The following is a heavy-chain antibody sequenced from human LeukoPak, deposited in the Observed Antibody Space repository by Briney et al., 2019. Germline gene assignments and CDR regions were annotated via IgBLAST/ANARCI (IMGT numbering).Heavy chain of an antibody. CDR2: IYYSGST. Sequence: SETLSLTCTVSGSSIGSYYWSWIRQPPGKGLEWIGYIYYSGSTNYNPSLKSRVTISVDTSKNQFSLKLSSVTAADTAVYYCARRGSSPYYGMDVWGQGTTVTVSS. D-gene: IGHD3-10*01. J-gene: IGHJ6*02. V-gene: IGHV4-59*08. CDR1: GSSIGSYY. CDR3: ARRGSSPYYGMDV.